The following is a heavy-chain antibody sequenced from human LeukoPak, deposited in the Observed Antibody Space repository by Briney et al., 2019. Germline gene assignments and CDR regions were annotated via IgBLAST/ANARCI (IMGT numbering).Heavy chain of an antibody. J-gene: IGHJ4*02. D-gene: IGHD3-22*01. CDR3: ARVRSYYYDSSGYPRQYFDY. CDR1: GYTFTGYY. Sequence: ASVKVSCKASGYTFTGYYMHWVRQAPGQGLEWMGRINPNSGGTNYAQKFRGRVTMTRDTSISTAYMELSRLRSDDTAVYYCARVRSYYYDSSGYPRQYFDYWGQGTLVTVSS. V-gene: IGHV1-2*06. CDR2: INPNSGGT.